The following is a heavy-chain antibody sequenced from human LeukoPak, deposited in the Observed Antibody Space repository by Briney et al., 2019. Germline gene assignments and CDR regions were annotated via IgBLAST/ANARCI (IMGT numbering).Heavy chain of an antibody. CDR1: GFTFSSYA. Sequence: PGGSLRLSCAASGFTFSSYAMSWVRQAPGKGLEWVSAISGSGGSTYYADSVKGRFTISRDNSKNTLYLQTNSLRAEDTAVYYCAKDTFYDYVWGSDYWGQGTLVTVSS. D-gene: IGHD3-16*01. V-gene: IGHV3-23*01. J-gene: IGHJ4*02. CDR2: ISGSGGST. CDR3: AKDTFYDYVWGSDY.